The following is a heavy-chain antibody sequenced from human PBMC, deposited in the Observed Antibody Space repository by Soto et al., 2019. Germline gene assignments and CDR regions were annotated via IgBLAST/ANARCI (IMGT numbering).Heavy chain of an antibody. J-gene: IGHJ4*02. V-gene: IGHV4-31*03. CDR1: GGSISSGGYY. CDR3: ARDRGGSFPLDY. CDR2: IYYSGST. Sequence: SETLSLTCTVSGGSISSGGYYWSWIRQHPGKGLEWIGYIYYSGSTYYNPSLKSRVTISVDTSKNQFSLKLSSVTAADTAVYYGARDRGGSFPLDYGGQETLFTVSS. D-gene: IGHD1-26*01.